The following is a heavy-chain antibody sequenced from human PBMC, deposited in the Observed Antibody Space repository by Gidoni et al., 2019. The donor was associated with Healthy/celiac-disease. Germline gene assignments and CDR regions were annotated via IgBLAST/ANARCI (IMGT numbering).Heavy chain of an antibody. CDR1: GGSISSYY. V-gene: IGHV4-59*01. D-gene: IGHD3-22*01. J-gene: IGHJ4*02. CDR2: IYYSGST. Sequence: QVQLQESGPGLMKPSETLSLTCTVSGGSISSYYWSWIRQPPGKGLEWIGYIYYSGSTNYNPSLKSRVTISVDTSKNQFSLKLSSVTAADTAVYYCARVSADLTYYYDSSSYYFDYWGQGTLVTVSS. CDR3: ARVSADLTYYYDSSSYYFDY.